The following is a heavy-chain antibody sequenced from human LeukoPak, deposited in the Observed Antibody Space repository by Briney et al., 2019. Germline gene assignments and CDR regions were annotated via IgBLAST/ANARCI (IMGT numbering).Heavy chain of an antibody. CDR2: IKQDGSEK. J-gene: IGHJ4*02. D-gene: IGHD3-10*01. V-gene: IGHV3-7*01. Sequence: GSLRLSCAASGFTFSSYWMSWVRQAPGKGLEWVANIKQDGSEKYYVDSVKGRFIISRDNAKKSLYLQMNSLRAEDTAVYYCARDQGDYYGSGSYYNLYYFDYWGQGTLVTVSS. CDR1: GFTFSSYW. CDR3: ARDQGDYYGSGSYYNLYYFDY.